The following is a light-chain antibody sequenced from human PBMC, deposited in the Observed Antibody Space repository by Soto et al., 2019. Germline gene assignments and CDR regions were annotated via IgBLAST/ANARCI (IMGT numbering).Light chain of an antibody. Sequence: QSALTQPPSVSGSPGQSVTISCTGTSSDVGSYNRVSWYQQPPGTAPKLMIYEVNNRPSGVPDRFSGSKSGNMASLTISGLQAEDEADYYCSSYTSNGTYVFGPGTKVTVL. J-gene: IGLJ1*01. CDR3: SSYTSNGTYV. V-gene: IGLV2-18*02. CDR1: SSDVGSYNR. CDR2: EVN.